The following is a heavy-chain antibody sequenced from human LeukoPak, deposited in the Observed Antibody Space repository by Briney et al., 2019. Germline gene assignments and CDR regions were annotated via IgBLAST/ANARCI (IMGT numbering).Heavy chain of an antibody. V-gene: IGHV4-59*12. D-gene: IGHD3-22*01. CDR3: ARGLDYYDTSGLYI. CDR1: GGSISSYY. Sequence: SETLSLTCTVSGGSISSYYWSWIRQPPGKGLEWIGYIYYSGSTNYNPSLKSRVTISVDTSKNQFSLRLSSVTAADTAVYYCARGLDYYDTSGLYIWGQGTMVTVSS. CDR2: IYYSGST. J-gene: IGHJ3*02.